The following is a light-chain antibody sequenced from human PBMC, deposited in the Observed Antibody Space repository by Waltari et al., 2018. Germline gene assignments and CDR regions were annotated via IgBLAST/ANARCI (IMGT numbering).Light chain of an antibody. CDR3: SSYSSRSTFHWM. CDR1: NYDIGTYTF. J-gene: IGLJ3*02. CDR2: DVT. Sequence: QSALTQPASVSGSPGQSLTISCTGSNYDIGTYTFVSWYQQLPGEAPKLIIYDVTERPSGFSDRFSASKSGNTSSLTISGLQPEDEADYYCSSYSSRSTFHWMFGGGTKLTVL. V-gene: IGLV2-14*01.